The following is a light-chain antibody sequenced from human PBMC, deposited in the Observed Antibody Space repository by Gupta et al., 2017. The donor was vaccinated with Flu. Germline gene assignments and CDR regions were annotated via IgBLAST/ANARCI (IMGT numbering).Light chain of an antibody. CDR3: QHDNSYPFP. CDR1: SC. J-gene: IGKJ2*01. Sequence: SCLNWYQQKPAKPPKLLIYYASSRERGVPRRFGGSGGETEFTLTVNSRQREDFAPYYWQHDNSYPFPVGQGTQVDNK. V-gene: IGKV1-5*03. CDR2: YAS.